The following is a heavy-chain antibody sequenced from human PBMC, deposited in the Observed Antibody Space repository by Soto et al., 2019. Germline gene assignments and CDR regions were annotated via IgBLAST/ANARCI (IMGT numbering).Heavy chain of an antibody. Sequence: GGSLRLSCAASGFTFSSYAMSWVRQAPGKGLEWVSAISGSGGSTYYADSVKGRFTISRDNSKNTLYLQMNSLRAEDTAVYYCAKDYYDSSGYYYYYYGMDVWGQGTTVTVSS. CDR2: ISGSGGST. J-gene: IGHJ6*02. V-gene: IGHV3-23*01. CDR3: AKDYYDSSGYYYYYYGMDV. D-gene: IGHD3-22*01. CDR1: GFTFSSYA.